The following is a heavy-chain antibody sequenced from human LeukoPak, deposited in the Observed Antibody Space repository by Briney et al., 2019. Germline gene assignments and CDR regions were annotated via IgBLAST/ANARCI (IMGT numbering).Heavy chain of an antibody. CDR1: GFTFDDYA. V-gene: IGHV3-49*04. D-gene: IGHD3-10*01. CDR2: IRSKAYGGTT. CDR3: TRCFGELLDFYYYYYMNV. J-gene: IGHJ6*03. Sequence: PGGSPRLSCTASGFTFDDYAMSWVRQAPGKGLEWVAFIRSKAYGGTTEYAASVKGRFTISRDDSKSIAYLQMNSLKTEDTAVYYCTRCFGELLDFYYYYYMNVWGKGTTVTISS.